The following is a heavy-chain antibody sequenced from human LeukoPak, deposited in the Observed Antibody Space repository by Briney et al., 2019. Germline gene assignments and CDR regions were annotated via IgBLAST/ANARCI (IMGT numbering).Heavy chain of an antibody. CDR1: GYPFSGSD. Sequence: GGSLRLSCAASGYPFSGSDIHWVRQAPGKGLEWVAFVSHEGSSKFCAESVKGRFGISRDNSKSTTYRKMNGLRADDTAVYYCAKTTGGWPRFFDHWGQGTLVAVSS. CDR2: VSHEGSSK. V-gene: IGHV3-30*18. D-gene: IGHD6-19*01. CDR3: AKTTGGWPRFFDH. J-gene: IGHJ4*02.